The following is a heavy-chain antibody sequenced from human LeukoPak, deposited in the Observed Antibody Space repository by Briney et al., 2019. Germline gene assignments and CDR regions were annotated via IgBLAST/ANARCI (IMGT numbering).Heavy chain of an antibody. V-gene: IGHV4-39*07. Sequence: PSETLSLTCTVSGGSISSGSYYWSWIRQPPGKGLEWIGEINHSGSTNYNPSLKSRVTISVDTSKNQFSLKLSSVTAADTAVYYCARVRNTVTPFDYWGQGTLVTVSS. CDR2: INHSGST. D-gene: IGHD4-17*01. CDR3: ARVRNTVTPFDY. CDR1: GGSISSGSYY. J-gene: IGHJ4*02.